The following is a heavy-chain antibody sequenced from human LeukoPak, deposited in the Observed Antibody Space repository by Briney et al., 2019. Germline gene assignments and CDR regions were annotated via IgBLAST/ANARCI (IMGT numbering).Heavy chain of an antibody. Sequence: GGSLRLSCAASGFTFSSYSMNWVRQAPGRGLEWVSSITGYSSYIYYGDSVKGRFTISRDNAKNSLDLQMNSLRAEDTAVYYCAKASSSRAFDIWGQGTMVTVSS. D-gene: IGHD6-6*01. V-gene: IGHV3-21*01. J-gene: IGHJ3*02. CDR3: AKASSSRAFDI. CDR2: ITGYSSYI. CDR1: GFTFSSYS.